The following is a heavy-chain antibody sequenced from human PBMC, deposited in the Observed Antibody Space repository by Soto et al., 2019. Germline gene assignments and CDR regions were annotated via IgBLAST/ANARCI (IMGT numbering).Heavy chain of an antibody. CDR3: ARDKDRQQLGGNYYYSTDI. J-gene: IGHJ6*02. Sequence: QVQLVQSGAEVKKPGSSVKVSCKASGGTFSSSAISWVRQAPGQGLEWMGGIIPIFRTPDYGQKFQGRGTITADESARTVYRELRGLRSEDTAVYFCARDKDRQQLGGNYYYSTDIWGQGTTVTVSS. D-gene: IGHD3-3*02. V-gene: IGHV1-69*12. CDR1: GGTFSSSA. CDR2: IIPIFRTP.